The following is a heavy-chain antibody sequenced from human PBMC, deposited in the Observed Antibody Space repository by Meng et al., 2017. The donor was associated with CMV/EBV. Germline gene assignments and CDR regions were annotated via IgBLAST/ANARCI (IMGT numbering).Heavy chain of an antibody. V-gene: IGHV3-7*04. J-gene: IGHJ6*02. CDR2: IKQDGSEK. CDR3: ARVGGGVLYYYYYGMDV. CDR1: GFTFSSYW. D-gene: IGHD4/OR15-4a*01. Sequence: GGSLRLSCAASGFTFSSYWMRWVRQAPGKGLEWVANIKQDGSEKCYVDSVKGRFTISRDNAKNSLYLQMNSLRAEDTAVYYCARVGGGVLYYYYYGMDVWGQGTTVTVSS.